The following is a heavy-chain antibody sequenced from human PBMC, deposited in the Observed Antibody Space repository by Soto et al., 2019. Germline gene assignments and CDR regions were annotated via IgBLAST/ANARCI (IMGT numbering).Heavy chain of an antibody. CDR1: GYTFTSYD. D-gene: IGHD1-26*01. CDR2: MNPNSGNT. J-gene: IGHJ6*02. V-gene: IGHV1-8*01. CDR3: ARGMGDDLTDFYYYGMDV. Sequence: GASVKVSCKASGYTFTSYDTNWVRQATGQGLEWMGWMNPNSGNTGYAQKFQGRVTMTRNTSISTAYMELSSLRSEDTAVYYCARGMGDDLTDFYYYGMDVWGQGTTVTVSS.